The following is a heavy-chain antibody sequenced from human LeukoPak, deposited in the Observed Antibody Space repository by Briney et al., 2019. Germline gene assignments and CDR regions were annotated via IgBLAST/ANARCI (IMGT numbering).Heavy chain of an antibody. CDR2: ISAYNGNT. CDR3: ARVIWYSSGWPDAFDI. Sequence: GASVKVSCKASGYTFTSYGISWVRQAPGQGLEWMGWISAYNGNTNYAQKLQGRVIMTTDTSTSTAYMELRSLRSDDTAVYYCARVIWYSSGWPDAFDIWGQGTMVTVSS. V-gene: IGHV1-18*01. J-gene: IGHJ3*02. D-gene: IGHD6-19*01. CDR1: GYTFTSYG.